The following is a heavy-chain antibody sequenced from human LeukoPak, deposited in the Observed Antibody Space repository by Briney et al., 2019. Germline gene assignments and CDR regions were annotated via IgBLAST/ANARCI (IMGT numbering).Heavy chain of an antibody. Sequence: SETLSLTCTVSGGSISSSSYYWGWIRQPPGKGLEWIGSIYYSGSTYYNPSLKSRVTISVDTSKNQFSLKLSSVTAADTAVYYCARDYSGSYLYYFDYWGQGTLVTVSS. CDR3: ARDYSGSYLYYFDY. V-gene: IGHV4-39*07. CDR1: GGSISSSSYY. J-gene: IGHJ4*02. CDR2: IYYSGST. D-gene: IGHD1-26*01.